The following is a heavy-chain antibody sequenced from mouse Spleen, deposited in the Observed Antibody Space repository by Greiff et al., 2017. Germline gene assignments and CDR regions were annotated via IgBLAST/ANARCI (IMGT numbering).Heavy chain of an antibody. J-gene: IGHJ2*01. CDR3: GRQEEAVDDGYYDYYFDY. D-gene: IGHD2-3*01. CDR1: GYTFTEYT. Sequence: QVQLQQSGAELVKPGASVKLSCKASGYTFTEYTIHWVKQRSGQGLEWIGWFYPGSGSIKYNEKFKDKATLTADKSSSTVYMELSRLTSEDSAVDYCGRQEEAVDDGYYDYYFDYWGQGTTLTVSS. CDR2: FYPGSGSI. V-gene: IGHV1-62-2*01.